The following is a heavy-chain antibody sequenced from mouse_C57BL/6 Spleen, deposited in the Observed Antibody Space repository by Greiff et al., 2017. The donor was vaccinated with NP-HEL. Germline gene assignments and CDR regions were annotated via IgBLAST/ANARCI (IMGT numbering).Heavy chain of an antibody. J-gene: IGHJ2*01. V-gene: IGHV1-64*01. CDR2: IHPNSGST. D-gene: IGHD3-3*01. CDR3: ARTGQDYFDY. Sequence: QVHVKQPGAELVKPGASVKLSCKASGYTFTSYWMHWVKQRPGQGLEWIGMIHPNSGSTNYNEKFKSKATLTVDKSSSTAYMQLSSLTSEDSAVYYCARTGQDYFDYWGQGTTLTVSS. CDR1: GYTFTSYW.